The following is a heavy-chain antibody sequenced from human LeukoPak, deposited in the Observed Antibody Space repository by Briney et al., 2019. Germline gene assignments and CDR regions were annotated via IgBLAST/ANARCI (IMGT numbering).Heavy chain of an antibody. CDR1: GYTFTSYG. J-gene: IGHJ5*02. CDR2: ISAYNGNT. CDR3: ARVRLATVTTGWFDP. V-gene: IGHV1-18*01. D-gene: IGHD4-17*01. Sequence: ASVTVSRTASGYTFTSYGISWVRQAPGQGLEWMGGISAYNGNTNYAQTLQGRVTMTTDTSTSTAYMELRRLRSDDTAVYYCARVRLATVTTGWFDPWGQGTLVTVSS.